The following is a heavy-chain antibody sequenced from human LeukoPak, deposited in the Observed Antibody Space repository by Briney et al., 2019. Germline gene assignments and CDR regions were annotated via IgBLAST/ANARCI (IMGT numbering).Heavy chain of an antibody. D-gene: IGHD3-9*01. J-gene: IGHJ4*02. CDR2: ISYDGSNK. CDR1: GFTFSSYS. CDR3: AKDRGYDILTGYYPTLDY. V-gene: IGHV3-30*18. Sequence: PGGSLRLSCAASGFTFSSYSMNWVRQAPGKGLEWVAVISYDGSNKYYADSVKGRFTISRDNSKNTLYLQMNSLRAEDTAVYYCAKDRGYDILTGYYPTLDYWGQGTLVTVSS.